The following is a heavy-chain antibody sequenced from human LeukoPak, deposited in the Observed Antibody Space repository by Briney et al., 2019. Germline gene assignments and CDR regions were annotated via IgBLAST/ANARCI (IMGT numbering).Heavy chain of an antibody. J-gene: IGHJ5*02. CDR1: GGTFSSYA. CDR3: ARVGDRTLGRYYDTLTGYFDP. D-gene: IGHD3-9*01. Sequence: GASVKVSCKASGGTFSSYAISWVRQAPGQGLEWMGGIIPIFGTANYAQKFQGRVTITADESTSTAYMELSSLRSEDTAVYYCARVGDRTLGRYYDTLTGYFDPWGQGTLVTVSS. CDR2: IIPIFGTA. V-gene: IGHV1-69*13.